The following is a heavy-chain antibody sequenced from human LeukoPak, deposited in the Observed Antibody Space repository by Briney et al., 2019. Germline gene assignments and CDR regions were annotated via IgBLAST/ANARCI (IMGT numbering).Heavy chain of an antibody. CDR1: GFTFSSYA. CDR2: ISGSATST. J-gene: IGHJ4*02. D-gene: IGHD6-19*01. CDR3: AKSGSGWFAESDY. V-gene: IGHV3-23*01. Sequence: GGSLRLSCAASGFTFSSYAMSWVRQAPGKGLEWVSTISGSATSTYYADSVKDRFTISRDNSKNTLYLQMNSLRAEDTALYYCAKSGSGWFAESDYWGQGTLVTVSS.